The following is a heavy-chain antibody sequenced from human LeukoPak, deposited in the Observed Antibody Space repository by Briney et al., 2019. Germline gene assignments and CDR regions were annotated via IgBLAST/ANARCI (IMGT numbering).Heavy chain of an antibody. CDR2: ISGSGGIT. V-gene: IGHV3-23*01. Sequence: GGSLRLSCAASGLTFSSYAMSWVRQAPGKGLEWVSTISGSGGITYCADSVKGRFTISRDNAKNTLCLQMNSLRAEDAAVYYCAKGGSGSYARLNYFDYWGQGTLVTVSS. J-gene: IGHJ4*02. D-gene: IGHD1-26*01. CDR1: GLTFSSYA. CDR3: AKGGSGSYARLNYFDY.